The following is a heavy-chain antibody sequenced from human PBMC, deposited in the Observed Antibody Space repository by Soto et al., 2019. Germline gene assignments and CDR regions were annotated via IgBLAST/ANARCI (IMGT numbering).Heavy chain of an antibody. D-gene: IGHD3-22*01. CDR1: GFTLSSYG. V-gene: IGHV3-30*18. CDR3: ANDWYDSSGYPGY. Sequence: GRSLRLSCAPSGFTLSSYGMHCARQAPGKGPEWVSVTSYDGSNKYYADSVKGRFTISRDNSKNTLYLQMNSLRAEDTAVYYCANDWYDSSGYPGYWGQGTLVTVSS. CDR2: TSYDGSNK. J-gene: IGHJ4*02.